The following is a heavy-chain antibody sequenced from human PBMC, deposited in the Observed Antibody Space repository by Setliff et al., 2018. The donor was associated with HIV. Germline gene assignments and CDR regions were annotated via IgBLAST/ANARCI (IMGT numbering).Heavy chain of an antibody. CDR1: GGSISSGGYF. CDR2: IYYSGTT. Sequence: SETLSLTCTVSGGSISSGGYFWSWIRQLPGKGLEWIGYIYYSGTTNYNPSLTSRVTMSVDTSKNQFSLRLTSLTAAETAVYYCARRRPPPSGTYSRYYLDVWGKGTTVTVSS. J-gene: IGHJ6*03. CDR3: ARRRPPPSGTYSRYYLDV. D-gene: IGHD1-26*01. V-gene: IGHV4-61*08.